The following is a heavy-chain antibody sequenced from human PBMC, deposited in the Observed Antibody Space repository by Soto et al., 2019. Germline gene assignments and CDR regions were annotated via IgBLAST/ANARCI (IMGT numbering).Heavy chain of an antibody. CDR3: ARSGPSYYDILTGYYTDWFDP. CDR1: GFTFSSYW. J-gene: IGHJ5*02. V-gene: IGHV3-74*01. D-gene: IGHD3-9*01. Sequence: GGSLRLSCAASGFTFSSYWMHWVRQAPGKGLVWVSRINSDGSSTSYADSVKGRFTISRDNAKNTLYLQMNSLRAEDTAVYYCARSGPSYYDILTGYYTDWFDPWGQGTLVTVSS. CDR2: INSDGSST.